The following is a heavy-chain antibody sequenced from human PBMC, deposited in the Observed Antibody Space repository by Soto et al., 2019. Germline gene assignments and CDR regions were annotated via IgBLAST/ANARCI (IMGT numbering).Heavy chain of an antibody. D-gene: IGHD3-3*01. V-gene: IGHV4-39*01. CDR1: GGSISSNDYH. CDR2: IHYSGST. CDR3: AGVITLFGVVVSLADNCFDP. J-gene: IGHJ5*02. Sequence: ASETLSLTCTVSGGSISSNDYHWGWIRQPPGKGLEWIGSIHYSGSTYFNPSLKSRVTMSVDTSTNQFSLKLSSMTAADTAVYYCAGVITLFGVVVSLADNCFDPRGPGTLGTGSS.